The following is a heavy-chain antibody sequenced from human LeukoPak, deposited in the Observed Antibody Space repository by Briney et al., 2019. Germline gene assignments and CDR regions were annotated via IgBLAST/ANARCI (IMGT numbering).Heavy chain of an antibody. Sequence: PGGSLRLSCAASGFTFSSYAMSWVRQAPGKGLEWVSAISGSGGSTYYADSVKGRFTISRDNSKNTLYLQMNSLRAEDTAVYYCAKPGLYGDYGEYYFDYWGQGTLVTVSS. CDR2: ISGSGGST. V-gene: IGHV3-23*01. CDR1: GFTFSSYA. CDR3: AKPGLYGDYGEYYFDY. J-gene: IGHJ4*02. D-gene: IGHD4-17*01.